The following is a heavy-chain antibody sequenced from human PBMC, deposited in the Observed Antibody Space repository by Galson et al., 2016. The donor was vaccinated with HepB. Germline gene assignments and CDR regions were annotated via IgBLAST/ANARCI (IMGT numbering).Heavy chain of an antibody. J-gene: IGHJ4*02. V-gene: IGHV3-7*03. Sequence: SLRLSCAASGFTFNSYWMSWVRQAPGKGLEWVANIKQDGSEKYYVDSVKGRFTISRDNAMNSLYLQMDSLSADDTAVDYCARIAQYGYGDYTAFDSWGQGTLVTVSS. CDR3: ARIAQYGYGDYTAFDS. CDR2: IKQDGSEK. CDR1: GFTFNSYW. D-gene: IGHD4-17*01.